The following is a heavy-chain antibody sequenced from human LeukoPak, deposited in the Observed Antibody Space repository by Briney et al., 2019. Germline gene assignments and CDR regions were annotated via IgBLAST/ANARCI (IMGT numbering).Heavy chain of an antibody. CDR1: GYTFTGYY. D-gene: IGHD5-18*01. CDR3: ARGSGQLWLPPQIGGMDV. J-gene: IGHJ6*02. Sequence: ASVKVSCKASGYTFTGYYMHWVRQAPGQGLEWMGWINPNSGGTNYAQKFQGRVTMTRDTSISTAYMKLSRLRSDDTAVYYCARGSGQLWLPPQIGGMDVWGQGTTVTVSS. CDR2: INPNSGGT. V-gene: IGHV1-2*02.